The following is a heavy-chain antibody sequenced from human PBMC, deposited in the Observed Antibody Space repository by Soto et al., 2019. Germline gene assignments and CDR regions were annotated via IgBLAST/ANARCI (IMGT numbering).Heavy chain of an antibody. Sequence: ASVKVSCKASGYSFNGHYMHWVRRAPGQGLEWMGWVNLNTGGTDYAQEFQGRVTMTTATSIRTVYLEVTRLKFDDTAIYYCARDPSSFLGRVYGMDVWGQGTAVTVSS. J-gene: IGHJ6*02. CDR2: VNLNTGGT. CDR3: ARDPSSFLGRVYGMDV. CDR1: GYSFNGHY. V-gene: IGHV1-2*02.